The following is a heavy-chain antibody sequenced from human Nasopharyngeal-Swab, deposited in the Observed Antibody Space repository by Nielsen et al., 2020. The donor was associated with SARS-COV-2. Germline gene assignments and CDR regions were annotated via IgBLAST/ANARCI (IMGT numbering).Heavy chain of an antibody. CDR3: ATGGRSAFEI. V-gene: IGHV3-74*01. CDR2: IINDETTT. CDR1: GFTVSRYW. J-gene: IGHJ3*02. D-gene: IGHD3-16*01. Sequence: GGSLRRSCAASGFTVSRYWKHGVRQVPGKGLVWVSRIINDETTTRDADSVKGRFTISRDNAKNTLYLQMNSLRAEDTAVYFCATGGRSAFEIWGQGTRVTVSS.